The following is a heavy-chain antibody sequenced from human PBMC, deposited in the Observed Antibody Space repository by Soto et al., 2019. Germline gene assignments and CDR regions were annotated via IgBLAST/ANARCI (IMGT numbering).Heavy chain of an antibody. CDR2: IYPGDSDT. CDR1: GYSFTSYW. J-gene: IGHJ6*02. D-gene: IGHD7-27*01. CDR3: ARHVTKPGDSDYYYYGMDV. Sequence: PGESLKISCKGSGYSFTSYWIGWVRQMPGKGLEWMGIIYPGDSDTRYSPSFQGQVTISADKSISTAYLQWSSLKASDTAMYYCARHVTKPGDSDYYYYGMDVWGQGTTVTVSS. V-gene: IGHV5-51*01.